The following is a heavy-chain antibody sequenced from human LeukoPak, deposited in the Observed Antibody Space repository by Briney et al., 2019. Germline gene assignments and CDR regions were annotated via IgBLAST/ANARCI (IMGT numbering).Heavy chain of an antibody. CDR3: AKDGALSTSWYFYCDY. J-gene: IGHJ4*02. CDR2: ITDSGDTT. Sequence: GGSLRLSCAASGFTFSSFAMSWVRQAPGKGLEWVSTITDSGDTTYSADSVKGRFTISRDNSKNTLYLQMNSLRTEDTAIYYCAKDGALSTSWYFYCDYWGQGTLVTVSS. D-gene: IGHD2-2*01. V-gene: IGHV3-23*01. CDR1: GFTFSSFA.